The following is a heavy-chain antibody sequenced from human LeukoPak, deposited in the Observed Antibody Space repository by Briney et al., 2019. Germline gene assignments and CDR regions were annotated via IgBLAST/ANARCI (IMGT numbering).Heavy chain of an antibody. D-gene: IGHD3-22*01. CDR1: GFTFSSYG. CDR3: ARDSYDSSGYYPDY. CDR2: ISYDGSNK. J-gene: IGHJ4*02. Sequence: PGRSLRLSCAASGFTFSSYGMHWVRQAPGKGLEWVAVISYDGSNKYYADSVKDRFTISRDNSKNTLYLQMNSLRAEDTAVYYCARDSYDSSGYYPDYWGQGTLVTVSS. V-gene: IGHV3-30*03.